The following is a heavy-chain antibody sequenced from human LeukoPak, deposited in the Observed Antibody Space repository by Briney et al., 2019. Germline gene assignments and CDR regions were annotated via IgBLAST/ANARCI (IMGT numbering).Heavy chain of an antibody. CDR3: AREGAAAGLFDY. V-gene: IGHV3-13*01. CDR1: GFTFSSYD. J-gene: IGHJ4*02. CDR2: IGTAGDT. Sequence: QSGGSLRLSCAASGFTFSSYDMHWVRQATGKGLEWVSAIGTAGDTYYPGSVKGRFTTSRENAKNTLYLQMNSLRAEDTAVYYCAREGAAAGLFDYWGQGTLVTVSS. D-gene: IGHD6-13*01.